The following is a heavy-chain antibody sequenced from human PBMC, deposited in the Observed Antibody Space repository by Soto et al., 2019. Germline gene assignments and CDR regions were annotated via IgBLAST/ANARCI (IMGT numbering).Heavy chain of an antibody. CDR1: GGSVSSGSYY. Sequence: SETLSLTCTVSGGSVSSGSYYWSWIRQPPGKGLEWIGYIYYSGSTNYNPSLKSRVTISVDTSKNQFSLKLSSVTAADTAVYYCAREVRNPNGFFETNNWFDPWGQGTLVTVSS. V-gene: IGHV4-61*01. J-gene: IGHJ5*02. CDR3: AREVRNPNGFFETNNWFDP. D-gene: IGHD3-3*01. CDR2: IYYSGST.